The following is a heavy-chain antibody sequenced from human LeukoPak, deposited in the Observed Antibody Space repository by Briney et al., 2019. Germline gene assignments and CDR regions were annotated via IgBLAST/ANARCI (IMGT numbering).Heavy chain of an antibody. D-gene: IGHD5-18*01. Sequence: GGSLRLSCAASGFTFSSYEMNWVRQAPGKGLEWVSYISSSGSTIYYADSVKGRFTISRDNAKNSLYLQMNSLRAEDTAVYYCARHLSGITGYTYGRGIDYWGQGTLVTVSS. J-gene: IGHJ4*02. CDR2: ISSSGSTI. CDR1: GFTFSSYE. V-gene: IGHV3-48*03. CDR3: ARHLSGITGYTYGRGIDY.